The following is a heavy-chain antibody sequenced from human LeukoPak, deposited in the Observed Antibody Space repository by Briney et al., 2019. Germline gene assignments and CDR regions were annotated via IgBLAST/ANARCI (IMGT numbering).Heavy chain of an antibody. CDR3: AKPYFDWLIEGYYFDY. J-gene: IGHJ4*02. D-gene: IGHD3-9*01. CDR2: ISGSGGST. V-gene: IGHV3-23*01. Sequence: GSLRLSFAASGFTFSSYAMSWVRQAPGKGLEWVSAISGSGGSTYYADSVKGRFTISRDNSKNTLYLQMNSLRAEDTAVYYCAKPYFDWLIEGYYFDYWGQGTLVTVSS. CDR1: GFTFSSYA.